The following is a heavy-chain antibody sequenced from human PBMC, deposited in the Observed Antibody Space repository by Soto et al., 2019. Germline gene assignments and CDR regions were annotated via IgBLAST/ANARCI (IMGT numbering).Heavy chain of an antibody. CDR2: ISGSGGST. Sequence: GGSLRLSCAASEHAFSAYAMNWVRQAPGKGLEWVSGISGSGGSTYYADSVKGRFTISRDASKILYLQMNSLRAEDTALYYCAKASCSSTSCYSDSWGQGTLVTVSS. D-gene: IGHD2-2*01. CDR1: EHAFSAYA. J-gene: IGHJ4*02. CDR3: AKASCSSTSCYSDS. V-gene: IGHV3-23*01.